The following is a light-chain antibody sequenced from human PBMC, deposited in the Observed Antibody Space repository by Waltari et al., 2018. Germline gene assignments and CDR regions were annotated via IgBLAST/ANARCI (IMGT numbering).Light chain of an antibody. CDR3: MQGTHWPGFT. V-gene: IGKV2-30*02. Sequence: DVVMTQSPLSLPVTLGQPASLSCKSSQSLVHSDGNTYLSWFQQRPGQSPRRLFYKVSSLGYGVPDRFSGSGSGTDFTLKISRVEAEDVGVDYCMQGTHWPGFTFGPGTKVDIK. J-gene: IGKJ3*01. CDR1: QSLVHSDGNTY. CDR2: KVS.